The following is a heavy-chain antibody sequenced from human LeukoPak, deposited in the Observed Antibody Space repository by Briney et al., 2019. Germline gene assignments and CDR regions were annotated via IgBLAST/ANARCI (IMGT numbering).Heavy chain of an antibody. CDR2: IGIRGDT. CDR3: ARGGIQVSGIDEFDY. CDR1: GFTFIDYD. J-gene: IGHJ4*02. Sequence: GGSLRLSCAASGFTFIDYDMHWVRQVIGKGLEWVSAIGIRGDTHYSGSVKGRFTISRENAESSLYLQMNSLRAEDTAVYYCARGGIQVSGIDEFDYWGQGTLVTVYS. V-gene: IGHV3-13*01. D-gene: IGHD6-19*01.